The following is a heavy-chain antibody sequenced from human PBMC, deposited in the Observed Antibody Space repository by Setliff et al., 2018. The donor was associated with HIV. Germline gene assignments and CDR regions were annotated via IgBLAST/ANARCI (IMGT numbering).Heavy chain of an antibody. CDR1: GGSISSSNW. D-gene: IGHD2-15*01. Sequence: SETLSLTCAVSGGSISSSNWWSWVRQPPGRGLEWIGSAYQTGTTYYNPSLKSRVTISVDTSQNQFSLRLSSVTAADTAVYYCARGSGRFCSGGRCSAFDYWGQGTLVTVSS. CDR2: AYQTGTT. V-gene: IGHV4-4*02. J-gene: IGHJ4*02. CDR3: ARGSGRFCSGGRCSAFDY.